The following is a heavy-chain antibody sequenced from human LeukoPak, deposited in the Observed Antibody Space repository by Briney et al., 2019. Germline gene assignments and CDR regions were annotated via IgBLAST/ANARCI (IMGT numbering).Heavy chain of an antibody. Sequence: SETLSLTCAVYGGSFSGYYWSWIRQHPGKGLEWIGYIYYSGSTYYNPSLKSRVTISVDTSKNQFSLKLSSVTAADTAVYYCARGDYGDNWFDPWGQGTLVTVSS. V-gene: IGHV4-31*11. D-gene: IGHD4-17*01. CDR1: GGSFSGYY. CDR2: IYYSGST. J-gene: IGHJ5*02. CDR3: ARGDYGDNWFDP.